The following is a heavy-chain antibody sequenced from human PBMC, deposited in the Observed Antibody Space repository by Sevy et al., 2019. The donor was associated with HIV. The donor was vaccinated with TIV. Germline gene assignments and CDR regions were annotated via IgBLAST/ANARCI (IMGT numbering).Heavy chain of an antibody. CDR3: TSSIRVFNDY. CDR2: IRSKAYGGTT. Sequence: GGSLRLSCTASGFTFGDYAMSWFRQAPGNGLEWVGFIRSKAYGGTTEYAASVKGRFTISRDDSKSIAYLQMNSLKTEDTAVYYCTSSIRVFNDYSGQRTLVTVSS. D-gene: IGHD2-21*01. J-gene: IGHJ4*02. V-gene: IGHV3-49*03. CDR1: GFTFGDYA.